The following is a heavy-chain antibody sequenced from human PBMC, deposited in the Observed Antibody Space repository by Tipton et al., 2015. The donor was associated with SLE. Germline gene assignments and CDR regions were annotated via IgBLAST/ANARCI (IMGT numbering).Heavy chain of an antibody. V-gene: IGHV4-4*07. CDR2: IYSTGSV. CDR1: GGSINTYH. D-gene: IGHD4-17*01. J-gene: IGHJ4*02. Sequence: TLSLTCTVSGGSINTYHWSWIRQPAGKGLEWIGRIYSTGSVNYNPSLKSRVTISVDTSKNQFSLKLSSVTAADTAVYYCAIDDYGEVGDYWGQGTLVTVSS. CDR3: AIDDYGEVGDY.